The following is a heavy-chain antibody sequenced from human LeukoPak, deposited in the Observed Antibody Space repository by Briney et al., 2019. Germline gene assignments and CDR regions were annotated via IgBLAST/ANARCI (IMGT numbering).Heavy chain of an antibody. J-gene: IGHJ6*04. CDR1: GGTFSSYA. D-gene: IGHD3-16*01. V-gene: IGHV1-69*05. CDR2: IIPMFGTG. CDR3: VSDRHYGGPTDV. Sequence: SVKVSCKASGGTFSSYAISWVRQAPGQGLEWMGGIIPMFGTGNYAQKFQGRVTITTDESMSTAYMEMSSLRPEDTALYYCVSDRHYGGPTDVWGSGTTVTVSS.